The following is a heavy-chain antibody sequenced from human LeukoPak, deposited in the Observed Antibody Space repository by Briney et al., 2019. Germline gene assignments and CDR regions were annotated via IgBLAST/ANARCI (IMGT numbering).Heavy chain of an antibody. CDR2: IYYSGST. CDR1: GGSISSSSYY. J-gene: IGHJ5*02. V-gene: IGHV4-39*07. D-gene: IGHD4-11*01. Sequence: KPSETLSLTCTVSGGSISSSSYYWGWIRQPPGKGLEWIGSIYYSGSTYYNPSLKSRVTISVDTSKNQFSLKLSSVTAADTAVYYCARVYYSKRKYNWFDPWGQGTLVTVSS. CDR3: ARVYYSKRKYNWFDP.